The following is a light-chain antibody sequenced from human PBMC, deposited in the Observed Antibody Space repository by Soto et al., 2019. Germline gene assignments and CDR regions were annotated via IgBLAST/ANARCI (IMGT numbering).Light chain of an antibody. J-gene: IGKJ1*01. CDR3: QQYGSSPL. Sequence: EIVMTESPATLSVSPGERATLSCRASQSVSSNLAWYQQKPGQAPRLLIYGASSRATGIPDRFSGSGSGTDFTLTISRLEAEDFAVYYCQQYGSSPLFGQGTKVDI. V-gene: IGKV3-20*01. CDR2: GAS. CDR1: QSVSSN.